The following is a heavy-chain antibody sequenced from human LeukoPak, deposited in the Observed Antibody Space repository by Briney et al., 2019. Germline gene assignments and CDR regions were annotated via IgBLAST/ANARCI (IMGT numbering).Heavy chain of an antibody. V-gene: IGHV3-48*03. D-gene: IGHD3-10*02. CDR2: ISSSGSTI. J-gene: IGHJ6*04. CDR3: AELGITMIGGV. CDR1: GVTFSNYE. Sequence: PGGSLRLSCAASGVTFSNYEMNWVRQVTGKGLEWLSYISSSGSTIYYADSVKGRFTISRDNAKNSLYLQMNSLRAEDTAVYYCAELGITMIGGVWGKGTTVTISS.